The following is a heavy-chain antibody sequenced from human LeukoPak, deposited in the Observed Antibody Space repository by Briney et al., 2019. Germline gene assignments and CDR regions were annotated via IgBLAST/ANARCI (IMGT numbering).Heavy chain of an antibody. D-gene: IGHD5-18*01. CDR3: ARDLVDSGYAFDI. Sequence: SETLSLTCTVSGGSISSGGYYWSWIRQHPGKGLEWIGYIYYSGSTYYNPSLKSRVTISVDTFKYQFSLKLSSVTAADTAVYYCARDLVDSGYAFDIWGQGTMVTVSS. J-gene: IGHJ3*02. V-gene: IGHV4-31*03. CDR1: GGSISSGGYY. CDR2: IYYSGST.